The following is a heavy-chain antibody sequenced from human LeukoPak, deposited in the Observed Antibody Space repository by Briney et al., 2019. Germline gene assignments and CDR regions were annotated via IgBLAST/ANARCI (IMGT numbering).Heavy chain of an antibody. Sequence: ASVKVSCKASGYTFTGYYMHWVRQAPGQGLEWMGRINPNGGGTNYAQKFQGRVTMTRDTSISTAYMELSRLRSDDTAVYYCARDYASIYYDSSGHRDYWGQGTLVTVSS. CDR1: GYTFTGYY. D-gene: IGHD3-22*01. V-gene: IGHV1-2*06. CDR3: ARDYASIYYDSSGHRDY. CDR2: INPNGGGT. J-gene: IGHJ4*02.